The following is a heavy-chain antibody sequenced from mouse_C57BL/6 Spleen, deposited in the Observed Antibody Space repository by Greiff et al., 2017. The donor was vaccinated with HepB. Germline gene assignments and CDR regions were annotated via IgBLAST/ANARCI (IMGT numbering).Heavy chain of an antibody. Sequence: QVQLQQPGPELVKPGASVKLSCKASGYTFTSYWMHWVKQRPGQGLEWIGNINPSNGGTNYNEKFKSKATLTVDKSSSTAYMQLSSLTSEDSAVYYCARSPSSYYAMDYWGQGTSVTVSS. CDR2: INPSNGGT. CDR3: ARSPSSYYAMDY. D-gene: IGHD1-3*01. V-gene: IGHV1-53*01. CDR1: GYTFTSYW. J-gene: IGHJ4*01.